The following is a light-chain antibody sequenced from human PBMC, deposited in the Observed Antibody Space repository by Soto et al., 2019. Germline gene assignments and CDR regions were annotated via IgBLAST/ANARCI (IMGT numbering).Light chain of an antibody. CDR2: DVS. J-gene: IGLJ1*01. CDR3: SSYTSSSTYV. V-gene: IGLV2-14*01. Sequence: QSVLTQPASVSGSPGQSITISCTGTSSDVGGYDYVSWYQQHPGEGPKLMIYDVSNRPSGVSNSFSGSKSGNTASLAISGLQAEDEAAYYCSSYTSSSTYVSGSGTKVTVL. CDR1: SSDVGGYDY.